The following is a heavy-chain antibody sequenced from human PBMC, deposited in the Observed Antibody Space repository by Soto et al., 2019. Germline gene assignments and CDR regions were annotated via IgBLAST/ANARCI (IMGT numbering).Heavy chain of an antibody. D-gene: IGHD4-17*01. Sequence: SETLSLTCTFSCGSVSNSSYYWGCIRQSPGKGLEWIGSVYYRGRSYSKSSVKSRVTISVDTSKNRFSLSLNSVTASDTAVYFCVSQRTTVPTQAYFDYWGPGALVTVSS. J-gene: IGHJ4*02. V-gene: IGHV4-39*01. CDR2: VYYRGRS. CDR3: VSQRTTVPTQAYFDY. CDR1: CGSVSNSSYY.